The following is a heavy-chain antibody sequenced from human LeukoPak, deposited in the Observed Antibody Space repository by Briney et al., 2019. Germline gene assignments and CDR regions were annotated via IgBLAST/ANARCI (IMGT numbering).Heavy chain of an antibody. V-gene: IGHV4-61*02. CDR3: ARHSVEWLRESRAFDI. D-gene: IGHD5-12*01. Sequence: PSETLSLTCTVSGGSISSGSYYWSWLRQPAGKGLEWIGRIYTSGSTNYNPSLKSRVTISVDTSKNQFSLKLSSVTAADTAVYYCARHSVEWLRESRAFDIWGQGTMVTVSS. CDR2: IYTSGST. J-gene: IGHJ3*02. CDR1: GGSISSGSYY.